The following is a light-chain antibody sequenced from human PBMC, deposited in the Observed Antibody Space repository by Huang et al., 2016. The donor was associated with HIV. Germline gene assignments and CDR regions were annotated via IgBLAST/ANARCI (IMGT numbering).Light chain of an antibody. J-gene: IGKJ2*01. CDR3: QQYDKWPGT. CDR2: GAS. V-gene: IGKV3-15*01. Sequence: EVMMTQSPATLSVSLGDKASLSCRASQRVGVNLAWYQQKPGQAPTLLIYGASDSATGISARFSGSGSGTDVTLTISSLQSEDSAVYFCQQYDKWPGTFGQGTRLQI. CDR1: QRVGVN.